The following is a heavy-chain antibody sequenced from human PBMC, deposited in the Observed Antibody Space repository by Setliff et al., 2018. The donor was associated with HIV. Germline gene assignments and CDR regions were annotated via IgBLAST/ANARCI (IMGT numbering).Heavy chain of an antibody. V-gene: IGHV4-39*01. Sequence: ASETLSLTCTVSGGSISSSSHYWGWIRQPPGKGLEWVGSIYYSGSTYYNPSLKSRVTISLDTSKNQLSLKLSSVTAADTAVYYCASDYRVSGWYQEASWFFDLWGRGTLVTVSS. D-gene: IGHD6-19*01. J-gene: IGHJ2*01. CDR2: IYYSGST. CDR1: GGSISSSSHY. CDR3: ASDYRVSGWYQEASWFFDL.